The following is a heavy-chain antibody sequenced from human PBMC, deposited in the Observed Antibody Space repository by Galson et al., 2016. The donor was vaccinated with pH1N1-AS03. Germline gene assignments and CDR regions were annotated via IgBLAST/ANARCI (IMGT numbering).Heavy chain of an antibody. J-gene: IGHJ4*02. D-gene: IGHD2-2*01. CDR2: IKQAGSEK. CDR3: ARGAPGDHLLSPLWN. Sequence: SLRLSCAASGFTFSTYCMSWVRQAPGKGLEWVANIKQAGSEKFYVDSLKGRFTISRDNAKNSLYLQMSSLRAEDTAIYYCARGAPGDHLLSPLWNWGQGTLVTVSS. V-gene: IGHV3-7*01. CDR1: GFTFSTYC.